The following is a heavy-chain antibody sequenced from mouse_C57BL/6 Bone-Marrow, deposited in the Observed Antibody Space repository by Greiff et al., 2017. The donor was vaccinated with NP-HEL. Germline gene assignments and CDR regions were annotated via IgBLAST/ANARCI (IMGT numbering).Heavy chain of an antibody. CDR3: ARGGDYEGAY. CDR2: IYPRSGNT. J-gene: IGHJ3*01. D-gene: IGHD2-4*01. V-gene: IGHV1-81*01. CDR1: DYTFTSYG. Sequence: QVQLQQSGAELARPGASVKLSCKASDYTFTSYGISWVKQRTGQGLEWIGEIYPRSGNTYYNEKFKGKATLTADKSSSTAYMGLRSLTSGDSAVYFCARGGDYEGAYWGQGTLVTVSA.